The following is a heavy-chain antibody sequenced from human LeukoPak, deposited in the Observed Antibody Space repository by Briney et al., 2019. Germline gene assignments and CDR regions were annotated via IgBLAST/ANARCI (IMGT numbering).Heavy chain of an antibody. CDR3: ARVRQSGMTYDAFDI. V-gene: IGHV3-11*06. J-gene: IGHJ3*02. CDR1: GFTFSDYY. CDR2: ISSTSGYI. D-gene: IGHD5-24*01. Sequence: GGSLRLSCEASGFTFSDYYMSWIRQAPGKGLEWVSSISSTSGYIYYADSVRGRFTISRDNAKNSLYLQMNSLRAEDTAVYYCARVRQSGMTYDAFDIWGQGTMVTVSS.